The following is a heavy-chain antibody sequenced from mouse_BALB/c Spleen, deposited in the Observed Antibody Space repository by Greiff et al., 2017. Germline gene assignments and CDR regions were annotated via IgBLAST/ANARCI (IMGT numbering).Heavy chain of an antibody. Sequence: VKLEESGPGLVAPSQSLSITCTVSGFSLTSYGVHWVRQPPGKGLEWLGVIWAGGSTNYNSALMSRLSISKDNSKSQVFLKMNSLQTDDTAMYYCARGQLVYWYFDVWGAGTTVTVSS. J-gene: IGHJ1*01. V-gene: IGHV2-9*02. CDR3: ARGQLVYWYFDV. CDR1: GFSLTSYG. D-gene: IGHD4-1*02. CDR2: IWAGGST.